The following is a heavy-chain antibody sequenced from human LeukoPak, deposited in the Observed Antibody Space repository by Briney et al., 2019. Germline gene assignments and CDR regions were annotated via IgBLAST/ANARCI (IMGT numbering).Heavy chain of an antibody. J-gene: IGHJ4*02. D-gene: IGHD2-21*02. Sequence: GGSLRLSCAASGFTFSSYEMNWVRQAPGKGLEWVSYISSSGSTKYYADSVKGRFTISRDNAKNSLYLQMNSLRAEDTAIYYCARERLSCNGDCLDYWGQGTLVTVSS. V-gene: IGHV3-48*03. CDR3: ARERLSCNGDCLDY. CDR1: GFTFSSYE. CDR2: ISSSGSTK.